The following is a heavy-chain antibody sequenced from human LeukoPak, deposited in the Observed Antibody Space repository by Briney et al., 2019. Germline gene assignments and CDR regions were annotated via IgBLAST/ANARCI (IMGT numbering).Heavy chain of an antibody. V-gene: IGHV4-59*08. CDR3: ARGITSGNYYNPDNWFDP. J-gene: IGHJ5*02. D-gene: IGHD1-26*01. CDR1: GGSISSYY. CDR2: IYYSGGT. Sequence: PSETLSLTCTVSGGSISSYYWSWIRQPPGKGLEWIGYIYYSGGTNCNPSLKSRVTISVDTSKNQFSLKLSSVTAADTAVYYCARGITSGNYYNPDNWFDPWGQGTLVTVSS.